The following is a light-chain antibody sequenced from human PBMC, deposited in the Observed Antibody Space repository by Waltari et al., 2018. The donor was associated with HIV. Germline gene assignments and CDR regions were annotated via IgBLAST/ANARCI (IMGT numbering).Light chain of an antibody. Sequence: TGSSSNIGAGYDAHWYQQLPGAAPKLLIYGSEYRPSGVPDRFAGSRSGSAASLAITGLQAEDEADYYCQSYDSSLSDWVFGGGTKLTVL. V-gene: IGLV1-40*01. CDR2: GSE. J-gene: IGLJ3*02. CDR1: SSNIGAGYD. CDR3: QSYDSSLSDWV.